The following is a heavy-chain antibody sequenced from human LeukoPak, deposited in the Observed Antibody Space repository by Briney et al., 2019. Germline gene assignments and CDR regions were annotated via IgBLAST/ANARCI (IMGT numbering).Heavy chain of an antibody. V-gene: IGHV1-8*03. D-gene: IGHD3-3*01. J-gene: IGHJ4*02. Sequence: GASVKVSCKASGYTFTSYDINWVRQATGQGLEWMGWMNPNSGNTGYAQKFQGRVTITRNTSISTAYMELSSLRSEDTAVYYCARGPSRPYCDFWSGYYFNYWGQGTLVTVSS. CDR1: GYTFTSYD. CDR3: ARGPSRPYCDFWSGYYFNY. CDR2: MNPNSGNT.